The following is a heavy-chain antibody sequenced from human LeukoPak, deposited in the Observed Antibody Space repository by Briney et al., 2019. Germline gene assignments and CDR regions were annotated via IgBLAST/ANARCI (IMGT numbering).Heavy chain of an antibody. J-gene: IGHJ4*02. V-gene: IGHV5-51*01. D-gene: IGHD3-10*01. Sequence: GEPLQISSEGFGYSFTTYWIGWVRPMPGKGLECMGIIYPGDSDTRYSPSFQGQVTISADKSISTAYLQWSSLKASDTAIYYCARGGSMIDYWGQGTLVTVSS. CDR1: GYSFTTYW. CDR2: IYPGDSDT. CDR3: ARGGSMIDY.